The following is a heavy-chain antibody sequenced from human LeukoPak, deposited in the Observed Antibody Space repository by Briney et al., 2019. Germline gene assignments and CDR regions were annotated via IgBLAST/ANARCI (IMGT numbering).Heavy chain of an antibody. CDR2: IYHSGST. Sequence: SETLSLTCTVSGYSISSGHYWGWIRQPPGKGLEWIGSIYHSGSTYYNPSLKSRVTISVHTSKNQFSLQLSSVTAADTAVYYCARDPVVPATSMQFDWYFDLWGRGTLVTVSS. D-gene: IGHD2-21*02. CDR3: ARDPVVPATSMQFDWYFDL. J-gene: IGHJ2*01. V-gene: IGHV4-38-2*02. CDR1: GYSISSGHY.